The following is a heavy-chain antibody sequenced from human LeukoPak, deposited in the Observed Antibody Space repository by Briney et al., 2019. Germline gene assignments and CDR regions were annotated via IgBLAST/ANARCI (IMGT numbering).Heavy chain of an antibody. CDR3: ASGYYSAFDI. Sequence: SSETLSLTCTVSGGSISSYYWSWIRQPPGKGLEWIGYVYYSGSTNYNPSLKSRVTISVDTSKNQSSLKLSSVTAADTAVYYGASGYYSAFDIWGQGTMVTVSS. CDR1: GGSISSYY. V-gene: IGHV4-59*01. CDR2: VYYSGST. J-gene: IGHJ3*02. D-gene: IGHD3-22*01.